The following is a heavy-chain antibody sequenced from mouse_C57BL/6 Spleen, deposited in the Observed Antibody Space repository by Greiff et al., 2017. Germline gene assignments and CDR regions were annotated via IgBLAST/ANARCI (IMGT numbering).Heavy chain of an antibody. V-gene: IGHV1-69*01. J-gene: IGHJ1*03. Sequence: QVQLQQPGAELVMPGASVKLSCKASGYTFTSYWMHWVKQRPGQGLEWIGEIDPSDSYTNYNQKFKGKSTLTVDKSSSTAYMQLSSLTAEDSAVYCCASGGYSRGYFDVWGTGTTVTVSS. D-gene: IGHD2-5*01. CDR1: GYTFTSYW. CDR3: ASGGYSRGYFDV. CDR2: IDPSDSYT.